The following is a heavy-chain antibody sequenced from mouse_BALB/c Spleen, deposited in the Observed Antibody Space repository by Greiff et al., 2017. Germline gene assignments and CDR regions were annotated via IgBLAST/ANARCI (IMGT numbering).Heavy chain of an antibody. D-gene: IGHD1-1*01. CDR3: TRGFITTDYYAMDY. V-gene: IGHV1-5*01. J-gene: IGHJ4*01. CDR2: IYPGNSDT. CDR1: GYTFTSYW. Sequence: EVQLQQSGTVLARPGASVKMSCKASGYTFTSYWMHWVKQRPGQGLEWIGAIYPGNSDTSYNQKFKGKAKLTAVTSTSTAYMELSSLTNEDSAVYYCTRGFITTDYYAMDYWGQGTSVTVSS.